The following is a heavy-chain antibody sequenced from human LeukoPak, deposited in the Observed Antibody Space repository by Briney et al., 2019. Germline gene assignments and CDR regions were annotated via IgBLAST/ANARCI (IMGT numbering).Heavy chain of an antibody. J-gene: IGHJ4*02. CDR2: IWYDGSNK. V-gene: IGHV3-33*06. D-gene: IGHD6-13*01. CDR1: GFTFSSYC. Sequence: PGGSLRLSCAASGFTFSSYCMHWVRQAPGKGLEWVAVIWYDGSNKYYADSVKGRFTISRDNSKNTLYLQMNSLRAEDTAVYYCAKDRGQQLVLDYWGQGTLVTVSS. CDR3: AKDRGQQLVLDY.